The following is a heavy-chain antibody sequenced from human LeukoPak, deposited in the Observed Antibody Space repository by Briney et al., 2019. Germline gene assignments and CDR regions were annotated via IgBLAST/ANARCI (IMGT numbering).Heavy chain of an antibody. CDR2: IYPGDSDT. J-gene: IGHJ4*02. Sequence: GESLQISCQGSGYSFTSYWIGWVRQMPGKGLEWMGIIYPGDSDTRYSPSFQGQVTSSADKSISTAYLQWSSLKASDTAMYYCARAQQLLDVDYWGQGTLVTVSS. D-gene: IGHD6-13*01. CDR3: ARAQQLLDVDY. V-gene: IGHV5-51*01. CDR1: GYSFTSYW.